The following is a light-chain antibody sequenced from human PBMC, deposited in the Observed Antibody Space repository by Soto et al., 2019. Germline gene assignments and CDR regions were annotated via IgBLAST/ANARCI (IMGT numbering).Light chain of an antibody. V-gene: IGKV3-20*01. CDR1: QSVSSNY. CDR3: QQYVT. J-gene: IGKJ1*01. Sequence: EIVLTQSPGTLSLSPGERATLSCRASQSVSSNYLAWYQQKPGQAPRLLIYGASSRATGIPDRFSGSGSGTDFTLTISRLEPEEFALYYCQQYVTFGQGTKVEIK. CDR2: GAS.